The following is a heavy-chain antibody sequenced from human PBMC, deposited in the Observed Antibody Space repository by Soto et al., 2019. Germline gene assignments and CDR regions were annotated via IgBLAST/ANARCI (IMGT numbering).Heavy chain of an antibody. J-gene: IGHJ6*02. CDR1: GGTFSSYA. D-gene: IGHD6-19*01. CDR2: IIPSFGTA. V-gene: IGHV1-69*01. CDR3: ASDNDCYGSGLSLVRRPQPYYYGMDV. Sequence: QVQLVQSGAEVKKPGASVKVSCQASGGTFSSYAISWVRQAPGPGLAWMGGIIPSFGTANYAQKFQGRVTSTADESTSTAYIELRSMRCEDTAVYDCASDNDCYGSGLSLVRRPQPYYYGMDVWGQGTTVTVSS.